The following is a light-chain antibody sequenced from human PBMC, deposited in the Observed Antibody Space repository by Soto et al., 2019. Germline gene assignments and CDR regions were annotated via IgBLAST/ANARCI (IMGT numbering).Light chain of an antibody. J-gene: IGKJ4*02. V-gene: IGKV1-12*01. CDR1: RDVRDW. CDR2: AAS. CDR3: QQANSFPLT. Sequence: DIEMTQSPSSVSASVGDTVTITCRASRDVRDWLAWYQQRPGTAPKVLIYAASTLQSGVPSRFSGSGSGTLFTLAISSLQPEYFATYYCQQANSFPLTFAGGTKVAIK.